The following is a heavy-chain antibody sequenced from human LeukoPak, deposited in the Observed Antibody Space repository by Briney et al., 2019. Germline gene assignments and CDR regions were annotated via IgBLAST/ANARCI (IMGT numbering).Heavy chain of an antibody. D-gene: IGHD3-3*01. V-gene: IGHV4-39*01. J-gene: IGHJ3*02. CDR3: ARYPKTHSKCWVGFGI. CDR2: MYYSGNT. Sequence: SETLSLTCSVSGDSISSRNSYWCWIRQSPEKGLEWIGSMYYSGNTYYNPSLRSRVTMSVDTSNSQFSQRLSSVTAADTAAYYCARYPKTHSKCWVGFGIWGQGKLVNGSS. CDR1: GDSISSRNSY.